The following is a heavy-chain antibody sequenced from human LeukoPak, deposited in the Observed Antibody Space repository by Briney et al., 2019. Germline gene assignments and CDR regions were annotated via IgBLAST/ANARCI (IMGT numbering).Heavy chain of an antibody. D-gene: IGHD3-22*01. CDR2: INSDGSST. CDR1: GFTFSSYW. CDR3: ARDPTSMYYYDSSGYYCDY. J-gene: IGHJ4*02. Sequence: GGSLRLSCAASGFTFSSYWMHWVRQAPGKGLVWASRINSDGSSTSYADSVKGRFTISRDNAKNTLYLQMNSLRAEDTAVYYCARDPTSMYYYDSSGYYCDYWGQGTLVTVSS. V-gene: IGHV3-74*01.